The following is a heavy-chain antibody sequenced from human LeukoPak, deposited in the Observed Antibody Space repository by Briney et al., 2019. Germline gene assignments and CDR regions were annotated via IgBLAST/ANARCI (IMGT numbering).Heavy chain of an antibody. CDR3: ARVGYYDILTGYYSVDAFDI. Sequence: SETLSLTCTVSGGSISSGSYYWSWIRQPAGKGLEWIGRIYSPGSTKYNSSLKSRVTISVDTSKSQFSLRLRSVTAADTAVYYCARVGYYDILTGYYSVDAFDIWGQGTMVTVSS. V-gene: IGHV4-61*02. D-gene: IGHD3-9*01. J-gene: IGHJ3*02. CDR2: IYSPGST. CDR1: GGSISSGSYY.